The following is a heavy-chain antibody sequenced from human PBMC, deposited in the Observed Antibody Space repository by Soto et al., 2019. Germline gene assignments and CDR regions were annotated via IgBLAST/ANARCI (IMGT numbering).Heavy chain of an antibody. J-gene: IGHJ4*02. Sequence: VKVSCKASGYTFTSYDINWVRQATGQGLEWMGWMNPNSGNTGYAQKFQGRVTMTRNTSISTAYMELSSLRSEDTAVYYCARGRPIGSRFSEGLFIWGQGTLVTVSS. V-gene: IGHV1-8*01. D-gene: IGHD3-10*01. CDR3: ARGRPIGSRFSEGLFI. CDR1: GYTFTSYD. CDR2: MNPNSGNT.